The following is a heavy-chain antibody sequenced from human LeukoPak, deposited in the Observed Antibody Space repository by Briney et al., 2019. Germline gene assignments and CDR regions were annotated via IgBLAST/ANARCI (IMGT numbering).Heavy chain of an antibody. J-gene: IGHJ6*02. Sequence: TSETLSLTCTVSGDSISSYYWSWFRQPPGKGLEWIGEINHSGSTNYNPSLKSRVTISVDTSKNQFSLKLSSVTAADTAVYYCARDQVVMITFGGVIEQRYYGMDVWGQGTTVTVSS. D-gene: IGHD3-16*02. CDR3: ARDQVVMITFGGVIEQRYYGMDV. CDR2: INHSGST. CDR1: GDSISSYY. V-gene: IGHV4-34*01.